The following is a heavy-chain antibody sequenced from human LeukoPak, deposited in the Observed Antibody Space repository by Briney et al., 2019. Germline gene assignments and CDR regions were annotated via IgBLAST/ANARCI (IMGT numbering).Heavy chain of an antibody. J-gene: IGHJ3*02. CDR2: IYNSANT. V-gene: IGHV4-39*01. D-gene: IGHD5-12*01. CDR1: GDSISSSSYC. CDR3: ARHSRSAYTGYENAFDI. Sequence: SETLSLTCTVSGDSISSSSYCWDWIRQPPGKGLEWIGNIYNSANTHYNPSLKTRITMSVDTSKNQFSLKLNSVTAADTGIYYCARHSRSAYTGYENAFDIWGQGTMDTVSS.